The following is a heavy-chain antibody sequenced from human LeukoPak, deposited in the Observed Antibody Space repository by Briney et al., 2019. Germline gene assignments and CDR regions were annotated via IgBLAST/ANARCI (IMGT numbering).Heavy chain of an antibody. CDR1: GYTLIELS. J-gene: IGHJ6*03. V-gene: IGHV1-24*01. CDR2: FDPEDGET. CDR3: ATGGVGFNYMDI. D-gene: IGHD2-2*03. Sequence: GASVKVSCKVSGYTLIELSMHWVRQAPGKGLEWMGGFDPEDGETIYAQKFQDRVTMTEDTSTDTAYMELTSLRSEDTAVYYCATGGVGFNYMDIWGKGTTVTVSS.